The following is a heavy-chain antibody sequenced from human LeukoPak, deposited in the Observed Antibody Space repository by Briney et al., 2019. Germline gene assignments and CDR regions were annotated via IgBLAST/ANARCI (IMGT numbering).Heavy chain of an antibody. CDR2: MNPNSGNT. CDR1: GYTFTSYD. D-gene: IGHD1-1*01. J-gene: IGHJ4*02. Sequence: ASVKVSCKASGYTFTSYDINWVRQATGQGLEWMGWMNPNSGNTGYAQKFQGRVTMTRNTSISTAYMELSSLRSEDTAVYYCARELAADFHFDYWGQGTPVTVSS. CDR3: ARELAADFHFDY. V-gene: IGHV1-8*01.